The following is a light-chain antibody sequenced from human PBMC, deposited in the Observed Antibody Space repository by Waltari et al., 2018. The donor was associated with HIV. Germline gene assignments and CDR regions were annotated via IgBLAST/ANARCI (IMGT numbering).Light chain of an antibody. CDR2: GNS. Sequence: QSLLTQPPSVSGAPGQRVTISCTGSSSNIGAGFDVHWYQQLPGTVPKLIIYGNSNRPSGVPNRSSGSKSGTSASLAITGLQAEDEADYYCQSYDRSLSGYVVFGGGTKLTVL. CDR1: SSNIGAGFD. CDR3: QSYDRSLSGYVV. V-gene: IGLV1-40*01. J-gene: IGLJ2*01.